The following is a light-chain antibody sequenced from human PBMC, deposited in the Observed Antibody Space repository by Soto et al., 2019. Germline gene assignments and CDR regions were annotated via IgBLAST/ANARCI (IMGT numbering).Light chain of an antibody. CDR2: EVS. V-gene: IGLV2-14*01. J-gene: IGLJ1*01. CDR3: SSYAGSSNV. CDR1: SSDIGSYNY. Sequence: QSVLTQPASVSGSPGQSITISCTGTSSDIGSYNYVSWYQQHPGKAPKLIIYEVSNRPSGISYRFSGSKSGNTASLTISGLQPEDEADYYCSSYAGSSNVFGTGTKVTVL.